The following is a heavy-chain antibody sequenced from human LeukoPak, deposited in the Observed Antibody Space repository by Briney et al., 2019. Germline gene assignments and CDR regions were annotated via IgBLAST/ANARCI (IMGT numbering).Heavy chain of an antibody. CDR1: GFRFANSW. D-gene: IGHD3-22*01. CDR3: AKKRSSGYYDSGGYAIDAFDV. J-gene: IGHJ3*01. CDR2: IYPDDPDI. V-gene: IGHV5-51*01. Sequence: GESLKISCKGSGFRFANSWIGWVRRVPGKGLEWMGTIYPDDPDIRYSPSFQGQVTISGDKSFSTVYLQWSRLKASDTAMYFCAKKRSSGYYDSGGYAIDAFDVWGQGTMVTVSS.